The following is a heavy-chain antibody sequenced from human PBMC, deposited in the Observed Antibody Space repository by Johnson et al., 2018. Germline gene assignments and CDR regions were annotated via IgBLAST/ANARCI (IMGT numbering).Heavy chain of an antibody. J-gene: IGHJ6*03. CDR3: TKSGAPPGGGDYYYYMDV. Sequence: QVQLQESGGGVVQPGRSLRLSCAASGYTFSSYGIHWVRQAPGKGLEWVAAISYDGSNKQYADSVKGRFTISRDNSKSTLYLQMDSLRPEDTAVYHCTKSGAPPGGGDYYYYMDVWGKGTTVTVSS. CDR2: ISYDGSNK. V-gene: IGHV3-30*18. CDR1: GYTFSSYG. D-gene: IGHD3-16*01.